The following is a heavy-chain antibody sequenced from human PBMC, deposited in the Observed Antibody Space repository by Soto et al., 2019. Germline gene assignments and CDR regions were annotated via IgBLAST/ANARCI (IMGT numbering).Heavy chain of an antibody. CDR2: IYPGDSDT. CDR1: GYSFTSYW. D-gene: IGHD3-22*01. J-gene: IGHJ3*02. V-gene: IGHV5-51*01. CDR3: ARQYYDSSGPYQAFDI. Sequence: GESLKISCKGSGYSFTSYWIGWVRQMPGKGLEWMGIIYPGDSDTRYSPSFQGQVTISADKSISTAYLQWSSLKASDTAMYYCARQYYDSSGPYQAFDIWGQRTMVTVSS.